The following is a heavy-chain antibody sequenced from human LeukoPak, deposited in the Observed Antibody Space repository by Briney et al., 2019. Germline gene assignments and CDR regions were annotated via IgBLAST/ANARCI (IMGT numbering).Heavy chain of an antibody. CDR1: EFTFSDYY. J-gene: IGHJ4*02. CDR2: ISSSGSTI. V-gene: IGHV3-11*04. CDR3: TRELMITFGGVVVNKYYFDY. Sequence: GGSLRLSCAASEFTFSDYYMSWIRQAPGKGLEWVSHISSSGSTIYYADSVKGRFTISRDNAKNSLYLQMNSLRAEDTAVYYCTRELMITFGGVVVNKYYFDYWGQGTLVTVSS. D-gene: IGHD3-16*02.